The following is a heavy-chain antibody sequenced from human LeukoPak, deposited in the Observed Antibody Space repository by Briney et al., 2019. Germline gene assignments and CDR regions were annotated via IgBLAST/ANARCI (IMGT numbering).Heavy chain of an antibody. V-gene: IGHV3-66*01. CDR3: ARAFDSWTGYFDY. J-gene: IGHJ4*02. D-gene: IGHD3-9*01. Sequence: GESLRLSCAASGFTVSSNSMSWVRQAPGKGLEWVPVIYSGGSTYYADSVKGRFTISRDNSKNTLYLQMNSLRAEDTAVYYCARAFDSWTGYFDYWGQGTLVTVSS. CDR2: IYSGGST. CDR1: GFTVSSNS.